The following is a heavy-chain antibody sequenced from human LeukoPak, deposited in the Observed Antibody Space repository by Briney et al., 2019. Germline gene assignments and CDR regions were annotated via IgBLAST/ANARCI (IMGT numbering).Heavy chain of an antibody. CDR1: GGSISSGGYY. Sequence: SQTLSLTCTVSGGSISSGGYYWSWIRQHPGQGLEWIGYIYYSGSTYYNPSLKSRVTISVDTSKNQFSLKLSSVTAADTAVYYCARCPYDSSGYYYSGSCAFDIWGQGTMVTVSS. D-gene: IGHD3-22*01. CDR2: IYYSGST. V-gene: IGHV4-31*03. J-gene: IGHJ3*02. CDR3: ARCPYDSSGYYYSGSCAFDI.